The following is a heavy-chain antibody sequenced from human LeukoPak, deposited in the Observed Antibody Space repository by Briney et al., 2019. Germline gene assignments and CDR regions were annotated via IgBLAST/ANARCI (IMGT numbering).Heavy chain of an antibody. CDR2: ISSRGGTI. V-gene: IGHV3-48*02. D-gene: IGHD3-16*01. J-gene: IGHJ6*02. CDR3: AIDGVYGMDV. CDR1: GFTFTTYN. Sequence: GGSLRLSCAASGFTFTTYNMNWVRQAPGQGLEWVSYISSRGGTIYYADSVKGRFTISRDNAKNSLYLQMNSLRDEDTAMYYCAIDGVYGMDVWGQRTTCTVSS.